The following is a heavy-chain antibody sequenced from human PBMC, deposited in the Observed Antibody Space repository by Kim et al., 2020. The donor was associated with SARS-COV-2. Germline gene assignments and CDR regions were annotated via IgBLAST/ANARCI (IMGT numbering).Heavy chain of an antibody. V-gene: IGHV1-69*13. J-gene: IGHJ4*02. CDR2: IIPIFGTA. D-gene: IGHD3-22*01. Sequence: SVKVSCKASGGTFSSYAISWVRQAPGQGLEWMGGIIPIFGTANYAQKFQGRVTITADESTSTAYMELSSLRSEDTAVYYCARGEDYYDSSGYYYVPLDYWGQGTLVTVSS. CDR3: ARGEDYYDSSGYYYVPLDY. CDR1: GGTFSSYA.